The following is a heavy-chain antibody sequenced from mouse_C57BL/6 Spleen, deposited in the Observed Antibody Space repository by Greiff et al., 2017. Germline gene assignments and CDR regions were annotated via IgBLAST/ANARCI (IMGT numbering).Heavy chain of an antibody. J-gene: IGHJ1*03. CDR1: GYTFTGYW. Sequence: QVQLQQSGAELMKPGASVKLSCKATGYTFTGYWIAWVKQRPGHGLEWIGEILPGSGSTNYTEKFKGKATFTADTSSNTAYMQLSSLTTEDSAIYYCARGDDYDAYWCFDVWGTGTTVTVSA. CDR3: ARGDDYDAYWCFDV. CDR2: ILPGSGST. V-gene: IGHV1-9*01. D-gene: IGHD2-4*01.